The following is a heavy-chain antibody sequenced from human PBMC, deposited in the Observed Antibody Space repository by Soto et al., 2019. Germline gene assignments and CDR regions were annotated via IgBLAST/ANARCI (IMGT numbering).Heavy chain of an antibody. CDR2: INAGNGNT. V-gene: IGHV1-3*05. D-gene: IGHD5-12*01. J-gene: IGHJ4*02. Sequence: QVQLVQSGAEEKKPGASVKVSCKASGYTFSSYAMDWVRQAPRQRLEWMGWINAGNGNTKYSQKFQGRVTISRDTSASTAYMELSSLRSEDTAVYYCARDLGWLQFDYWRQGTLVTVSS. CDR3: ARDLGWLQFDY. CDR1: GYTFSSYA.